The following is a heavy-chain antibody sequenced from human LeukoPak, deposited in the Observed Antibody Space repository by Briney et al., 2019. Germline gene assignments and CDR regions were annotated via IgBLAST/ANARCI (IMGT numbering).Heavy chain of an antibody. V-gene: IGHV3-23*01. CDR3: AKVNYYESSGYYDY. CDR1: GFTFSSYA. CDR2: VSSSGGST. J-gene: IGHJ4*02. Sequence: GGSLRLSCAASGFTFSSYAMSWVRQAPGKGLEWVSGVSSSGGSTYYTDSVKGRFTISRDNSKNTLYLQMNSLRAEDTAVYFCAKVNYYESSGYYDYWGQGTLVTVSS. D-gene: IGHD3-22*01.